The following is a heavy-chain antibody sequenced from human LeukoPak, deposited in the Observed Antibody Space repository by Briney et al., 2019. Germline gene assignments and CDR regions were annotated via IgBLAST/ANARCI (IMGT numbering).Heavy chain of an antibody. Sequence: GGSLRLSCAASGFTFSSYAMSWVRQAPGKGLEWVSAISGSGGSTYYADSVKGRFTISRDNSENTLYLQMNSLRAEDTAVYYCSLTTVTTLAFDYWGQGTLVTVSS. CDR1: GFTFSSYA. CDR3: SLTTVTTLAFDY. V-gene: IGHV3-23*01. D-gene: IGHD4-17*01. J-gene: IGHJ4*02. CDR2: ISGSGGST.